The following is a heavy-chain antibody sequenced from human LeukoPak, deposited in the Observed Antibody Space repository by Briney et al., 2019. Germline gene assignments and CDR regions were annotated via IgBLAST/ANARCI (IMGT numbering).Heavy chain of an antibody. CDR3: AREAGFAYGSGSYLDY. J-gene: IGHJ4*02. Sequence: KTSETLSLTCTVSGYSISSDYYWGWIRQPPGKGLEWIGSIYYSGSTYYNPSLKSRVTISVDTSKNQFSLKLSSVTAADTAVYYCAREAGFAYGSGSYLDYWGQGTLVTVSS. D-gene: IGHD3-10*01. CDR2: IYYSGST. CDR1: GYSISSDYY. V-gene: IGHV4-38-2*02.